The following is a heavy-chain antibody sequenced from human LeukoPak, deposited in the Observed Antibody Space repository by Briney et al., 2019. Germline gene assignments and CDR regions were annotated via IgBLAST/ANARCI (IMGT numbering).Heavy chain of an antibody. D-gene: IGHD2-2*01. CDR1: GGSISSYY. J-gene: IGHJ4*02. CDR3: ARGQRYCSSTSCYELDY. CDR2: IYYSGST. V-gene: IGHV4-59*01. Sequence: PSETLSLTCTVSGGSISSYYWSWLRQPPGKGLEWIGYIYYSGSTNYNPSLKSRVTISVDTSKNQFSLKLSSVTAADTAVYYCARGQRYCSSTSCYELDYWGQGTLVTVSS.